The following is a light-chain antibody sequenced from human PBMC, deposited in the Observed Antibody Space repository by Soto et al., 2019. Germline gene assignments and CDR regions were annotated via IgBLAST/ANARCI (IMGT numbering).Light chain of an antibody. Sequence: EIVLTQSPGTLSLSPGERATLSCRASQSVSNNYLAWYQQKPGQAPRLLIYGASSRATGIPDRFSGSGSGTDFTPSISRLEPEDFAVYYCQQYGSSPMYTFGQGTKLEIK. J-gene: IGKJ2*01. V-gene: IGKV3-20*01. CDR1: QSVSNNY. CDR2: GAS. CDR3: QQYGSSPMYT.